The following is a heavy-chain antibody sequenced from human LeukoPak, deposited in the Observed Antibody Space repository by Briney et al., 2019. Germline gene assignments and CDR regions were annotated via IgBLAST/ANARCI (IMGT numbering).Heavy chain of an antibody. D-gene: IGHD2/OR15-2a*01. Sequence: GGSLRLSCTGSGYSFSSHSMTWVRQAPGKGLEWVSTISGSGDSTYYANSVKGRFTISRDNSKNTLYLQVNSLRAEDTAVYYCAKDKGIHGAEVFDYWGQGTLVTVTS. CDR3: AKDKGIHGAEVFDY. V-gene: IGHV3-23*01. CDR1: GYSFSSHS. J-gene: IGHJ4*02. CDR2: ISGSGDST.